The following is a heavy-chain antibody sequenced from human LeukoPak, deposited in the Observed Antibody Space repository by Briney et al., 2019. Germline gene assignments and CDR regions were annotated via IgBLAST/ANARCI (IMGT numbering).Heavy chain of an antibody. Sequence: SQTLSLTCTVSGGSISSSSYSWGWIRQPPGKGLEWIGTISDSGNTYYNPSLRSRVTISEDTSKNQFSLKLTSVTAADTAVYYCARQGDGGRAYDHWGQGILVTVSS. J-gene: IGHJ4*02. CDR1: GGSISSSSYS. V-gene: IGHV4-39*01. CDR3: ARQGDGGRAYDH. CDR2: ISDSGNT. D-gene: IGHD4-23*01.